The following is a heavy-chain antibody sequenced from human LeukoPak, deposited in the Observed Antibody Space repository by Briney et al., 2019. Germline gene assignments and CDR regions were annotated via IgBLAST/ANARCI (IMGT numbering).Heavy chain of an antibody. V-gene: IGHV4-59*01. CDR1: GGSISSYY. CDR2: IYYSGGT. CDR3: ARVGSGSFDY. Sequence: PSETLSLTCTVSGGSISSYYWSWIRQPPGKGLEWIGYIYYSGGTNYNPSIKSRITTSIDTSKNQFSLKLSSVTAADTAVYYCARVGSGSFDYWGQGTLVTVSS. D-gene: IGHD1-26*01. J-gene: IGHJ4*02.